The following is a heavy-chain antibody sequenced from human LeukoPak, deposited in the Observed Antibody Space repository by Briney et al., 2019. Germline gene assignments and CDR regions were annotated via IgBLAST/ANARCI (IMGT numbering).Heavy chain of an antibody. CDR2: HSGNS. CDR3: ATYYVGVGGRGH. J-gene: IGHJ4*02. Sequence: GSLRLSCAASGFTFSSYWMSWVRQAPGKGLEWIGHSGNSDYKPSLKSRITISTDTSNNHFSLNLVSVTAADTAVYYCATYYVGVGGRGHWGPRTLVTVSS. V-gene: IGHV4-59*01. D-gene: IGHD3-16*01. CDR1: GFTFSSYW.